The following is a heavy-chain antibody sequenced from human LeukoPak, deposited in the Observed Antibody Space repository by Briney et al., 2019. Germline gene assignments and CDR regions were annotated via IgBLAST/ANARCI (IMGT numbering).Heavy chain of an antibody. CDR3: ARVSPVHDYGRPGAFDI. D-gene: IGHD4-17*01. CDR1: GGSISSGGYY. J-gene: IGHJ3*02. CDR2: IYYSGST. Sequence: PSQTLSLTCTVSGGSISSGGYYWSWIRQHPGKGLEWIGYIYYSGSTYYNPSLKSRVTISVDTSKNQFSLKLSSVTAADTAVYYCARVSPVHDYGRPGAFDIWGQGTMVTVSS. V-gene: IGHV4-31*03.